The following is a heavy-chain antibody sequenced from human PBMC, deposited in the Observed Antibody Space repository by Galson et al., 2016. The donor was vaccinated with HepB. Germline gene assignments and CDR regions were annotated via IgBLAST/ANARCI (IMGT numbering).Heavy chain of an antibody. CDR1: GFSFTSHW. J-gene: IGHJ5*02. V-gene: IGHV5-51*01. CDR3: ARRLRGGYSPWFYP. Sequence: GAEVKKPGESLKISCKGSGFSFTSHWIGWIRQVPGKGLEFMGIVYPGDSGVRYSPSSQGQGIISADKSTDTAYLRWSSLKASDTAIYYCARRLRGGYSPWFYPWGQGTLVTVSS. D-gene: IGHD3-16*01. CDR2: VYPGDSGV.